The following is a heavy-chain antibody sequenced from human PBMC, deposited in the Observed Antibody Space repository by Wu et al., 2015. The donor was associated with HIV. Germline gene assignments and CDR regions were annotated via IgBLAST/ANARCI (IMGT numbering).Heavy chain of an antibody. V-gene: IGHV1-18*01. CDR2: IGAYNGNT. Sequence: QVQLVQSGAEVKKPGASVKVSCKASGYTFTSYGISWVRQAPGQGLEWMGWIGAYNGNTNYAQKLQGRVTMTTDTSTNTAYMELRSLRSDDTAVYFCARAAHYYDSSAKFYFDYWGQGTLVTVSS. D-gene: IGHD3-22*01. CDR1: GYTFTSYG. CDR3: ARAAHYYDSSAKFYFDY. J-gene: IGHJ4*02.